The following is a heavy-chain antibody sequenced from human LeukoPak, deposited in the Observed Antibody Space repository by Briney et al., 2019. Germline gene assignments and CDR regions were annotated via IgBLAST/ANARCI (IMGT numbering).Heavy chain of an antibody. CDR3: ARPVNRLFLF. CDR2: IREDGRET. CDR1: GFSLSGDW. V-gene: IGHV3-7*01. J-gene: IGHJ4*02. Sequence: QPGGSLRLSCVGSGFSLSGDWMTWVRQAPGTGLEWVANIREDGRETYYVDSVKGRFTISRDNAKNSLYLQMNNLRAEDTAVHFCARPVNRLFLFWGPGTLVTVSS. D-gene: IGHD2-21*01.